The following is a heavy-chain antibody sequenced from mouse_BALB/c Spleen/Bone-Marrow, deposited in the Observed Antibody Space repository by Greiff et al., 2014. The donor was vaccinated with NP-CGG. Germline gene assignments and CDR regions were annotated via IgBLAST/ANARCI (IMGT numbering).Heavy chain of an antibody. V-gene: IGHV5-12-2*01. J-gene: IGHJ4*01. CDR1: GFTFSYYT. CDR2: ISNGGSTT. Sequence: EVKLMESGGGLVQPGGSLKLSCAASGFTFSYYTMSWVRQTPEKRLEWVAYISNGGSTTYYPDTVKGRFTISRDNAKNTLYLQMSSLKSEDTAMYYCARDGYDVGGALDYWGQGTSVTVSS. D-gene: IGHD2-2*01. CDR3: ARDGYDVGGALDY.